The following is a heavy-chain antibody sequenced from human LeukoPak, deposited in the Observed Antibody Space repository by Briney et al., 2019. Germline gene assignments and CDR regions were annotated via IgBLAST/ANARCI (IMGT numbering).Heavy chain of an antibody. CDR3: VRDYQYSLDY. D-gene: IGHD1-1*01. J-gene: IGHJ4*02. Sequence: SGGSLRLSCAASGFIFSNYHMNWVRQAPGKGLEWVSYISRYSSNIHYADSVKGRFTISRDDAKNSLYLQMNSLRDEDTAVYYCVRDYQYSLDYWGQGTLVTVSS. CDR1: GFIFSNYH. CDR2: ISRYSSNI. V-gene: IGHV3-48*02.